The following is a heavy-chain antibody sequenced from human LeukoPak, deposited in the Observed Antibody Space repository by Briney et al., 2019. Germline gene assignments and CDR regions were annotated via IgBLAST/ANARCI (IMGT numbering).Heavy chain of an antibody. D-gene: IGHD3-9*01. J-gene: IGHJ6*03. CDR3: ARGTYDILTGYFSYYYYYYMDV. V-gene: IGHV3-30*03. CDR1: GFPFSSYG. CDR2: ISNDGNNK. Sequence: PGGSLRLSCAASGFPFSSYGMHWVRQAPGKGLEWVAAISNDGNNKFYADPVKGRFTMSRDNPKNTMNLQMNSLRAEDTAVYYCARGTYDILTGYFSYYYYYYMDVWGKGTTVTVSS.